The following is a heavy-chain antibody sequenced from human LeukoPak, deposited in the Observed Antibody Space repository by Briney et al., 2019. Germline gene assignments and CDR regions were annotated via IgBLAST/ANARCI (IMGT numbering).Heavy chain of an antibody. V-gene: IGHV4-39*01. CDR3: ARVQGLYSSLAYYFDY. D-gene: IGHD6-6*01. CDR2: IYYSGST. J-gene: IGHJ4*02. Sequence: SETLSLTCTVSGGSISSSSYYWGWIRQPPGKGLEWIGSIYYSGSTYYNPPLKSRVTISVDTSKNQFSLKLSSVTAADTAVYYCARVQGLYSSLAYYFDYWGQGTLVTVSS. CDR1: GGSISSSSYY.